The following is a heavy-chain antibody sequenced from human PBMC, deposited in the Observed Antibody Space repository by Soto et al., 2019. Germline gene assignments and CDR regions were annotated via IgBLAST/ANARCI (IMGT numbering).Heavy chain of an antibody. J-gene: IGHJ6*02. D-gene: IGHD3-10*01. V-gene: IGHV1-18*01. Sequence: QVQLVQSGAEVKKPGASVKVSCKASGYTFTSYGISWVRQAPGQGLEWMGWISAYNGNTNYAQKLQGRVTMTTDTSTSTAYMELRSLRSDDTAVYYCARANVTMVRGVIRYYYGMDVWGQGTTVNVAS. CDR1: GYTFTSYG. CDR2: ISAYNGNT. CDR3: ARANVTMVRGVIRYYYGMDV.